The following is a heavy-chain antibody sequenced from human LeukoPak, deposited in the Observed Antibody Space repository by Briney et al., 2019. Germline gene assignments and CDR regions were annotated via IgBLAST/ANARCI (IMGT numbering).Heavy chain of an antibody. Sequence: SETLSLTCTVSGGSISSYYWSWIRQPPGKGLEWIGYIYYSGSTNYNPSLKSRVTISVDTSKNQFSLKLSSVTAADTAVYYCARSELVLRITNWGYNWFDPWGQGTLVTVSS. V-gene: IGHV4-59*01. CDR2: IYYSGST. J-gene: IGHJ5*02. D-gene: IGHD1-7*01. CDR3: ARSELVLRITNWGYNWFDP. CDR1: GGSISSYY.